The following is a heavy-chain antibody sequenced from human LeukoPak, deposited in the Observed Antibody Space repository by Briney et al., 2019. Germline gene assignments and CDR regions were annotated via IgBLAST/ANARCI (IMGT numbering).Heavy chain of an antibody. J-gene: IGHJ4*02. D-gene: IGHD3-10*01. Sequence: PGGSLRLSCAASGFTFSSYSMNWVRQAPGKGLEWVSSISSSSSYIYYADSVKGRFTISRDNSNNMLYVQMNSLRAEDASVYYCVRDGDWAFGDWGQGTLVTVSS. CDR2: ISSSSSYI. V-gene: IGHV3-21*01. CDR1: GFTFSSYS. CDR3: VRDGDWAFGD.